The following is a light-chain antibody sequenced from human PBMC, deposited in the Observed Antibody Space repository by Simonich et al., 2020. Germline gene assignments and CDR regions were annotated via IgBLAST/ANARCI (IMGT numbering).Light chain of an antibody. CDR3: SSYTSSSTVV. CDR2: YVR. V-gene: IGLV2-14*03. Sequence: QSALTQPASVSGSPGQSITISCTGTSSDVGGYNYVSWYQQHPGKAPKLMIYYVRHRPSGVSNRLSGSKSGNTASLTISGLQAEDEADYYCSSYTSSSTVVFGGGTKLTVL. J-gene: IGLJ2*01. CDR1: SSDVGGYNY.